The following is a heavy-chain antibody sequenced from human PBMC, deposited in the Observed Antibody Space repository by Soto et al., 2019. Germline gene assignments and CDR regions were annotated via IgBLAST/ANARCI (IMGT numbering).Heavy chain of an antibody. CDR2: ITWNSASI. J-gene: IGHJ3*02. CDR3: TKAQAALNGFDI. CDR1: GFTFDAYA. V-gene: IGHV3-9*01. D-gene: IGHD6-6*01. Sequence: EVQLVESGGGLVQPGRSLRLSCSASGFTFDAYAMHWVRKAPGKGLECVSGITWNSASIGYADSVKGRFTISRDNAKNSLYLQMNSLRAEDTALYYCTKAQAALNGFDIWGQGTMVTVSS.